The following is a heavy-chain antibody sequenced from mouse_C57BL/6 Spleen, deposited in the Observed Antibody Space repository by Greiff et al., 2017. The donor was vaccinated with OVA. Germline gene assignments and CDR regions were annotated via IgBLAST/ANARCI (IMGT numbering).Heavy chain of an antibody. D-gene: IGHD2-3*01. V-gene: IGHV1-74*01. Sequence: QVQLQQPGAELVKPGASVKVSCKASGYTFTSYWMHWVKQRPGQGLEWIGRIHPSDSDTNYNQKFKGKATLTVDKSSSTAYMQLSRLTSEDSAVYYCAIYDDGYYGFAYWGQGTLVTVSA. CDR1: GYTFTSYW. J-gene: IGHJ3*01. CDR3: AIYDDGYYGFAY. CDR2: IHPSDSDT.